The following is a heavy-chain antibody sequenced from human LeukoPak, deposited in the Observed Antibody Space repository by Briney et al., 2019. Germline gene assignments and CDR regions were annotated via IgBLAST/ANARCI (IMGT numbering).Heavy chain of an antibody. CDR2: ICYSGVT. D-gene: IGHD4/OR15-4a*01. CDR3: ARKKENGDYHIDH. V-gene: IGHV4-31*03. Sequence: PSETLSLTCTVSGGSISDASYYWTWIRQVPGKGLQWIGYICYSGVTYYNPSLRSRVAISVDTSKNQFSLNLSSVTAADTAIYLCARKKENGDYHIDHWGQGTLVTVSS. CDR1: GGSISDASYY. J-gene: IGHJ5*02.